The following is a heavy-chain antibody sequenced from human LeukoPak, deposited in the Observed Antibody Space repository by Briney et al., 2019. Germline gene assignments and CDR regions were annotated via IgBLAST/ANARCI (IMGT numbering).Heavy chain of an antibody. V-gene: IGHV4-4*07. J-gene: IGHJ4*02. CDR2: MYISGET. Sequence: SSETLSLTCTVSGGSISSYYWSWIRQPPGKGLEWIGRMYISGETNYNPSLKRRVTVSLDTSKNHFSLKLNSVTAADTAVYYCASGIQGTGNNYWGQGTLVTVSS. CDR3: ASGIQGTGNNY. CDR1: GGSISSYY. D-gene: IGHD3/OR15-3a*01.